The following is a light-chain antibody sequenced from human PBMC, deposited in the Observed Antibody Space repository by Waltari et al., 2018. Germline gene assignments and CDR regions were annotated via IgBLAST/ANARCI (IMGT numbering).Light chain of an antibody. CDR2: DAS. V-gene: IGKV1-33*01. Sequence: DIQMTQSPSSLSASVGDRATITCQASRDISNYLNWYQQKPGKAPKLLIYDASNLETGVPARFSGSGSGPEFTFTISSLQSEDIATYYCQQYDNLPSLTFGGGTKVEIK. CDR1: RDISNY. CDR3: QQYDNLPSLT. J-gene: IGKJ4*01.